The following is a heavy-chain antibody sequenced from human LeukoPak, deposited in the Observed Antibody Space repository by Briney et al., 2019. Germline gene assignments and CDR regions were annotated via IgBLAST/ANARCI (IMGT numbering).Heavy chain of an antibody. V-gene: IGHV4-59*08. CDR3: ARLRAYSSSSPFDY. D-gene: IGHD6-6*01. CDR2: IYYTGST. CDR1: GGSISSLY. Sequence: SETLSLTCSVSGGSISSLYWSWIRQPPGKGLEWIGYIYYTGSTNYNPSLKSRVTMFVDMSKNQFSLRLSTVTAADTAAYYCARLRAYSSSSPFDYWGQGTLVTVSS. J-gene: IGHJ4*02.